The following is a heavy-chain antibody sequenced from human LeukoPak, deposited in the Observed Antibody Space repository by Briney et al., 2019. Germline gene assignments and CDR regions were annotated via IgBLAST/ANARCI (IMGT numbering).Heavy chain of an antibody. J-gene: IGHJ4*02. Sequence: SETLSLTCTVSGGSISSYYWSWFRQPPGKGLEWIGYIYYSGSTNYNPSLKSRVTISVDTSKNQFSLKLSSVTAADTAVYYCARHTDYDSSGYDFDYWGQGTLVTVSS. CDR2: IYYSGST. D-gene: IGHD3-22*01. CDR1: GGSISSYY. CDR3: ARHTDYDSSGYDFDY. V-gene: IGHV4-59*08.